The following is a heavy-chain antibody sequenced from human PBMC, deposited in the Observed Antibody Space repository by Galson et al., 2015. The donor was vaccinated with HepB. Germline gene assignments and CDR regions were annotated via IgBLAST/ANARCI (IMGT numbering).Heavy chain of an antibody. V-gene: IGHV3-33*06. Sequence: SLRLSCAASGFTFSSYGMHWVRQAPGKGLEWVAVIWYDGSNKYYADSVKGRFTISRDNSKNTLYLQMNSLRAEDTAVYYCAKEDIVVVPAAPPYYYGMDVWGQGTTVTVSS. CDR2: IWYDGSNK. CDR1: GFTFSSYG. D-gene: IGHD2-2*01. CDR3: AKEDIVVVPAAPPYYYGMDV. J-gene: IGHJ6*02.